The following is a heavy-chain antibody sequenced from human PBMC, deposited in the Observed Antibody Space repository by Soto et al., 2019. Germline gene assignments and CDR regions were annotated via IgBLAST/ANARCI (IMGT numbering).Heavy chain of an antibody. CDR2: IYYSGST. CDR1: GGSISSYY. V-gene: IGHV4-59*01. CDR3: ARENKYDFWSGSNWFDP. J-gene: IGHJ5*02. Sequence: KTSETLSLTCTVSGGSISSYYWSWIRQPPGKGLEWIGYIYYSGSTNYNPSLKSRVTISVDTSKNQFSLKLSSVTAADTAVYYCARENKYDFWSGSNWFDPWGQGTLVTVSS. D-gene: IGHD3-3*01.